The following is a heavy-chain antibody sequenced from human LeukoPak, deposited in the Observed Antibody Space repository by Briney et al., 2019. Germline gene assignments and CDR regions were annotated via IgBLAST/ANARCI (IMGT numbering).Heavy chain of an antibody. CDR1: GGSFSGYY. V-gene: IGHV4-34*01. CDR2: INHSGST. J-gene: IGHJ4*02. Sequence: SETLSLTCAVYGGSFSGYYWSWIRQPPGKGLEWIGEINHSGSTNYNPSLKSRVTISVDTSKNQFSLNLSSVTAADTAVYYCARGNSGSYYGVVRPGIFNYWGQGTLVTVSS. CDR3: ARGNSGSYYGVVRPGIFNY. D-gene: IGHD1-26*01.